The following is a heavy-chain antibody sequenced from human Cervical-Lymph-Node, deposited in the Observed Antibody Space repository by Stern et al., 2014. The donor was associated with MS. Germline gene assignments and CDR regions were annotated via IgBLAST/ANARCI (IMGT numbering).Heavy chain of an antibody. CDR2: INPKSGGT. CDR1: GYIFTDYY. J-gene: IGHJ5*02. V-gene: IGHV1-2*02. CDR3: TRALRIADRPSPGGHWFDP. D-gene: IGHD6-6*01. Sequence: VQLVESGAEVEKPGASVKVSCKASGYIFTDYYLHWVRQAPGQGLEWMGRINPKSGGTSYAQSFQGGVPLTRDTSVTTAYMELSRLTSDDTAVYYCTRALRIADRPSPGGHWFDPWGQGTLVIVSS.